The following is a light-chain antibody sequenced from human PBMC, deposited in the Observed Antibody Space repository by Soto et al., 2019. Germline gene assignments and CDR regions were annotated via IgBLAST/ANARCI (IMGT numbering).Light chain of an antibody. CDR3: SSYAGSNNFV. CDR2: EVN. V-gene: IGLV2-11*01. J-gene: IGLJ1*01. CDR1: GSDVGDSSH. Sequence: QSALTQPRSVSGSPGQSVTISCTATGSDVGDSSHVSWYQLHPGKAPKLMIYEVNNRPSGVPDRFSGSKSSNTASLTVSGLQAEDEADYYCSSYAGSNNFVFGTGTKVTVL.